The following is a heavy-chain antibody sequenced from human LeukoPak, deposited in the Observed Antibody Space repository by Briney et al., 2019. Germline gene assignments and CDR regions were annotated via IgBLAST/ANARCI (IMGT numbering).Heavy chain of an antibody. D-gene: IGHD6-13*01. CDR1: GFTFGIYW. CDR3: ASSRSYSSSRALDAFDI. V-gene: IGHV3-7*01. J-gene: IGHJ3*02. Sequence: GGSLRLSCAASGFTFGIYWLSWVRQAPGKGLEWVANIKQDGSEKYYVDSVKGRFTISRDNAKNSLYLQMNSLRAEDTAVYYCASSRSYSSSRALDAFDIWGKGTTVTVSS. CDR2: IKQDGSEK.